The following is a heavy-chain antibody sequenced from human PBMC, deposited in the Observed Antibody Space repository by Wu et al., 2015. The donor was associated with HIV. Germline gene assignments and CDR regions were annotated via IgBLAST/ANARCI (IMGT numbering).Heavy chain of an antibody. D-gene: IGHD3-10*01. J-gene: IGHJ4*02. Sequence: QVQLVQSGAEVKKPGASVKVSCQASGYTITTYDFNWVRQAPGQGLEWMGGIIPPFGTPNYAQKFQGRVTITTDESTATVYMELSSLRSEDTAVYYCARDRFYGSGSYLYWGQGTLVTVSS. V-gene: IGHV1-69*01. CDR2: IIPPFGTP. CDR3: ARDRFYGSGSYLY. CDR1: GYTITTYD.